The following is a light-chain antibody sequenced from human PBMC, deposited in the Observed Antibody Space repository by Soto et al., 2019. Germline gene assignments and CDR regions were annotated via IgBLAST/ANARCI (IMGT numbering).Light chain of an antibody. Sequence: QSVLTQPTSASGSPGQSLTISCTGTSSDVGFYNFVSWYQQRPGKAPKLVIYEVTKRPSGVPDRFSGSKSGSTASLNVSGLQADDEADYYCASYAGTKLFVFGSGTKVTVL. CDR1: SSDVGFYNF. V-gene: IGLV2-8*01. CDR2: EVT. CDR3: ASYAGTKLFV. J-gene: IGLJ1*01.